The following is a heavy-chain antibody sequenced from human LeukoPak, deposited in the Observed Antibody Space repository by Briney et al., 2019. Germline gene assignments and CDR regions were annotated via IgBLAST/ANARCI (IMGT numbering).Heavy chain of an antibody. D-gene: IGHD2-15*01. CDR3: ARDGVVVVAATYDGLDV. CDR1: GFTFSRYW. CDR2: IKEDGSEK. V-gene: IGHV3-7*01. J-gene: IGHJ6*02. Sequence: GGSLRLSCVASGFTFSRYWMSWVRQAPGKGLEWVANIKEDGSEKNHVDSVKGRFTISRDNAKNSLYLQMNSLRAEDTAVYYCARDGVVVVAATYDGLDVWGQGTTVTVSS.